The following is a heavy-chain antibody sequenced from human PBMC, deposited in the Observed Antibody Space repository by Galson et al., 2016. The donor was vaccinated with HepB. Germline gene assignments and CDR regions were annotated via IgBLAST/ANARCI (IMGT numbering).Heavy chain of an antibody. CDR2: IREDGGLK. J-gene: IGHJ3*02. CDR3: ARDLTYYYENSGYYDAHDM. V-gene: IGHV3-7*01. Sequence: SLRLSCAASEFTFSSYWMTWVRQAPGKGLEWVANIREDGGLKYYVDSVKGRFSISRDNAKNSPYLQMDSLRAEDTAVYYCARDLTYYYENSGYYDAHDMWGQGTMVTVSS. CDR1: EFTFSSYW. D-gene: IGHD3-22*01.